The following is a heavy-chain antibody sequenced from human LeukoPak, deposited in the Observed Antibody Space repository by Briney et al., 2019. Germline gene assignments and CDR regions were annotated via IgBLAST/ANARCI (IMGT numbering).Heavy chain of an antibody. J-gene: IGHJ4*02. V-gene: IGHV5-51*01. D-gene: IGHD3-22*01. CDR2: IHPSDSDP. CDR1: GYSFTTYW. Sequence: GESLQISCKGSGYSFTTYWIGRVRQMSGKGLEWVAMIHPSDSDPRYSPSFQGQVTISADKSINTAYLQWSSLKASDTAMYYCATGWRGTYYDPAHYWGQGTLVTVSS. CDR3: ATGWRGTYYDPAHY.